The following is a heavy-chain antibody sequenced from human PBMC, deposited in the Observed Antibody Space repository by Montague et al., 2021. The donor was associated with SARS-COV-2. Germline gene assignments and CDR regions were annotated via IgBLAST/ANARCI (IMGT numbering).Heavy chain of an antibody. V-gene: IGHV4-31*03. CDR2: LYYNGMS. Sequence: TLSLTCSVSGGSITSGGYYWTWIRQRPGGDLEWLGYLYYNGMSHYSLSLKSRVSLALDTSKNQFSLKLTSATATDSALYFCVSSLPGNQFQFDYWGQGALVTVSS. J-gene: IGHJ4*02. D-gene: IGHD1-14*01. CDR1: GGSITSGGYY. CDR3: VSSLPGNQFQFDY.